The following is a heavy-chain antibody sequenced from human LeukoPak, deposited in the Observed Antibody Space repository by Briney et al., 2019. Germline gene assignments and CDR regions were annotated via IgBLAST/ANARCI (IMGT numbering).Heavy chain of an antibody. V-gene: IGHV1-18*01. D-gene: IGHD3-10*01. Sequence: ASVKVSCKASGYTLTSYGISWVRQAPGQGLEWMGWISGYNDNTKYAQKLQGRVTMTTDTSTSTAYMELRSLRSDDTAVYYCARATGRVVRGITWRYFDSWGQGTLVTVSS. CDR1: GYTLTSYG. J-gene: IGHJ4*02. CDR3: ARATGRVVRGITWRYFDS. CDR2: ISGYNDNT.